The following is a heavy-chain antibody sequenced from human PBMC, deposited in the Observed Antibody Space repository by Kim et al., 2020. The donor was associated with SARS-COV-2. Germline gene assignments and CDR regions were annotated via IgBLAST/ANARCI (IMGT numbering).Heavy chain of an antibody. J-gene: IGHJ6*03. CDR2: MNPNSGNT. CDR1: GYTFTSYD. CDR3: ARGSIVATIFNYYYYMDV. V-gene: IGHV1-8*01. Sequence: ASVKVSCKASGYTFTSYDINWVRQATGQGLEWMGWMNPNSGNTGYAQKFQGRVTMTRNTSISTAYMELSSLRSEDTAVYYCARGSIVATIFNYYYYMDVWGKGTTVTVYS. D-gene: IGHD5-12*01.